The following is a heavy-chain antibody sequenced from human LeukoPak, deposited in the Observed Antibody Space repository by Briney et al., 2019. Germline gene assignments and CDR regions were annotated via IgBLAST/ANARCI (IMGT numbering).Heavy chain of an antibody. CDR3: ARDERTYYYDSSGYSFWN. CDR2: IYPGDSDT. D-gene: IGHD3-22*01. V-gene: IGHV5-51*01. Sequence: GESLKISCKGSGYSFTSYWIGWVRQMPGKGLEWMGIIYPGDSDTRYSPSFQGQVTISADKSISTAYLQWSSLKASDTAMYYCARDERTYYYDSSGYSFWNWGQGTLVTVSS. CDR1: GYSFTSYW. J-gene: IGHJ4*02.